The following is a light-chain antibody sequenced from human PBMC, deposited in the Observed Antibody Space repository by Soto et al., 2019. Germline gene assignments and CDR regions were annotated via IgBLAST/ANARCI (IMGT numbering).Light chain of an antibody. CDR1: QDINYW. J-gene: IGKJ1*01. CDR2: KAS. V-gene: IGKV1-5*03. Sequence: DLQMTQSPSTLSAFVGDRVTITCRAGQDINYWLAWYQQKPGKAPKLLIYKASTLETGVPPRFSGSGSGTEFTLTITSLQPDDFATYYCQQYNSYSPWTFGQGTKVDIK. CDR3: QQYNSYSPWT.